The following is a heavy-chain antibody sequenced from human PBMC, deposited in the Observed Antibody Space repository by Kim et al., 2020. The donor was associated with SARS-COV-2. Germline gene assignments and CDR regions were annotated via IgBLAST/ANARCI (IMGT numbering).Heavy chain of an antibody. D-gene: IGHD1-26*01. J-gene: IGHJ6*02. CDR1: GYTLTELS. CDR3: ATVLPVGATDYYYYYGMDV. V-gene: IGHV1-24*01. CDR2: FDPEDGET. Sequence: ASVKVSCKVSGYTLTELSMHWVRQAPGKGLEWMGGFDPEDGETIYAQKFQGRVTMTEDTSTDTAYMELSSLRSEDTAVYYCATVLPVGATDYYYYYGMDVWGQGTTVTVSS.